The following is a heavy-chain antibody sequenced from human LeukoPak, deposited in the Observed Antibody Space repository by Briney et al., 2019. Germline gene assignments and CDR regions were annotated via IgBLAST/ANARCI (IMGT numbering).Heavy chain of an antibody. CDR2: ISSSSSYI. CDR1: GFTFSSYS. Sequence: GGSLRLSCAASGFTFSSYSMNWVRQAPGKGLEWVSSISSSSSYIYYADSVKGRITISRDNAKNSLYLQMNSLRAEDTAVYYCARDSNYYDSKQLDYWGQGTLVTVSS. V-gene: IGHV3-21*01. J-gene: IGHJ4*02. D-gene: IGHD3-22*01. CDR3: ARDSNYYDSKQLDY.